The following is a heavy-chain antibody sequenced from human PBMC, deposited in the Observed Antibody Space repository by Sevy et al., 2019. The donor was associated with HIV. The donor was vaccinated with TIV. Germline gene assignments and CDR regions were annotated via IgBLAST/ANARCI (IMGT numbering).Heavy chain of an antibody. CDR3: ASIGTGHSYGTPPWY. CDR2: ISYDGGNK. CDR1: GFTFSRYA. D-gene: IGHD5-18*01. Sequence: GGSLRLSCAASGFTFSRYAMDWVRQAPGMGLEWVAVISYDGGNKYFTDSLKGRFTISRDNSKNTLILQMNSLRPEDTAVYYCASIGTGHSYGTPPWYWGQRTLVTVSS. J-gene: IGHJ4*02. V-gene: IGHV3-30-3*01.